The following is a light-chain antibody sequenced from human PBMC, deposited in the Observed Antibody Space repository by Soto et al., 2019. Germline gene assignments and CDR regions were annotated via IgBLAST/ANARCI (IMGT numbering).Light chain of an antibody. CDR2: GAS. CDR3: QQYGSSPRT. Sequence: ETVLTQSPGTLSLSPGERATLSCRASQSVSSSYLGWYKQKPGQAPRLLIFGASNRATGIPDIFSGSGSGTDFTLTISRLEPEDFAVYYCQQYGSSPRTFGQGTRLEIK. V-gene: IGKV3-20*01. CDR1: QSVSSSY. J-gene: IGKJ5*01.